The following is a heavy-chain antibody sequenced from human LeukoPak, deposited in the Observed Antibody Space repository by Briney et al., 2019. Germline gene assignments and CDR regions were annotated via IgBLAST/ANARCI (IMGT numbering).Heavy chain of an antibody. CDR2: ISYDGSNK. D-gene: IGHD1-26*01. CDR1: GFTFSSYG. J-gene: IGHJ4*02. CDR3: ARDTGSSPGDY. V-gene: IGHV3-30*03. Sequence: GGSLRLSCAASGFTFSSYGMHWVRQAPGKGLEWVAVISYDGSNKYYADSVKGRFTISRDNSKNTLYLQMNSLRSDDTAVYYCARDTGSSPGDYWGQGTLVTVSS.